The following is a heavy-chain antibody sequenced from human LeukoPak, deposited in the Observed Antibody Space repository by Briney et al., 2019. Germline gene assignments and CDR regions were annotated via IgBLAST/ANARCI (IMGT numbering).Heavy chain of an antibody. Sequence: GGSLRLSCAASGFTVSSNYMSWVRQAPGKGLEWVSVMYSGGSTYYADSVKGRFTISRDNSKNTLYLQMNSLRAEDTAVYYCARDAPRVGMDVWGKGTTVTVSS. CDR1: GFTVSSNY. V-gene: IGHV3-53*01. CDR2: MYSGGST. J-gene: IGHJ6*04. CDR3: ARDAPRVGMDV.